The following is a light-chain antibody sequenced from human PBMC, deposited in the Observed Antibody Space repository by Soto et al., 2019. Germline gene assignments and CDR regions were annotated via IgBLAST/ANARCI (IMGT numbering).Light chain of an antibody. CDR2: KAS. CDR3: QQYNSYSGFT. CDR1: QSISSW. V-gene: IGKV1-5*03. Sequence: DIQMTQSPSTLSASVGDRVTITCRARQSISSWLAWYQQKPGKAPKLLIYKASSLESGVPSRCSGSGSGTEFTLTISSLQPDDFATYYCQQYNSYSGFTFGPGTKVDIK. J-gene: IGKJ3*01.